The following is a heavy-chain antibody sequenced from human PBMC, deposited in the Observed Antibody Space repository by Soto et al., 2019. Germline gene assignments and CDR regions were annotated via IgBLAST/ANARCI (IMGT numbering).Heavy chain of an antibody. CDR2: TYYRSKWYN. J-gene: IGHJ6*02. V-gene: IGHV6-1*01. Sequence: SQTLSLTCAISGDSVSSNSAAWNWTRQSPSRGLEWLGRTYYRSKWYNDYAVSVKSRITINPDTSKNQFSLQLNSVTPEDTAVYYCARAYYYGSGSYGGVYYYGMDVWGQGTTVTVSS. D-gene: IGHD3-10*01. CDR3: ARAYYYGSGSYGGVYYYGMDV. CDR1: GDSVSSNSAA.